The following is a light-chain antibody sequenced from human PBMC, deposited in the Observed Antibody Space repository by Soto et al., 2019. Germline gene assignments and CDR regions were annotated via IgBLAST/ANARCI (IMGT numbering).Light chain of an antibody. Sequence: DIQMTQSPSSVSASVGARVTITGRASRGISNWLAWYQQKPGKDPNLLIFAASSLQSGVPSRFSGSGSGTDFTLTISSLQPEDFATYYCQQANSFPLTFGGGTRWIS. J-gene: IGKJ4*01. V-gene: IGKV1-12*01. CDR3: QQANSFPLT. CDR1: RGISNW. CDR2: AAS.